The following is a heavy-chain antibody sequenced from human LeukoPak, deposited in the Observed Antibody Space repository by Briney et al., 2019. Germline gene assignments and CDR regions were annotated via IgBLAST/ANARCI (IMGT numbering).Heavy chain of an antibody. Sequence: SETLSLTCTVSGGSISSYYWSWIRQPPGKGLEWIGYIYYSGSTNYNPSLKSRVTISVDTSKNQFSLKLSSVTAADTAVYYCVRQYYDSSGTWYFDLWGRGTLVTVSS. V-gene: IGHV4-59*08. CDR3: VRQYYDSSGTWYFDL. J-gene: IGHJ2*01. CDR2: IYYSGST. D-gene: IGHD3-22*01. CDR1: GGSISSYY.